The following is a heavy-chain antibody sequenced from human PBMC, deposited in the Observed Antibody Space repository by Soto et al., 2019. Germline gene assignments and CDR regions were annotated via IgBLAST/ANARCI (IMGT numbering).Heavy chain of an antibody. CDR2: INAANGNT. Sequence: ASVKVSCKASGYIFSTYTMHWVRQAPGQRLEWMGWINAANGNTNYSQNFQGRVTISRDTSASTAYLELSSLRSEDTAVYYCARVSFETSGYADYWGQGTLVTVSS. J-gene: IGHJ4*02. CDR1: GYIFSTYT. V-gene: IGHV1-3*01. CDR3: ARVSFETSGYADY. D-gene: IGHD3-22*01.